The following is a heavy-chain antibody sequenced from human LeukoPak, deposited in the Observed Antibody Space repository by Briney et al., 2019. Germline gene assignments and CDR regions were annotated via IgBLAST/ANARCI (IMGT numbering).Heavy chain of an antibody. V-gene: IGHV4-34*01. Sequence: SETLSLTCAVYGGSFSGYYWSWIRQPPGKGLEWTGEINHSGSTNYNPSLKSRVTISVDTSKNQFSLKLSSVTAADTAVYYCARAWFGELLPTNWFDPWGQGTLVTVSS. D-gene: IGHD3-10*01. CDR1: GGSFSGYY. CDR3: ARAWFGELLPTNWFDP. CDR2: INHSGST. J-gene: IGHJ5*02.